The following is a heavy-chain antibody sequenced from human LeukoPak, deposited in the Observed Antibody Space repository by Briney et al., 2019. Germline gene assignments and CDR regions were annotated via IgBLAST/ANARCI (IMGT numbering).Heavy chain of an antibody. V-gene: IGHV4-38-2*01. D-gene: IGHD6-19*01. CDR3: ARAASIAVAAHFDY. Sequence: SETLSLTCAVSGYSISSGYYWSWIRQPPGKGLEWIGSIYHSGSTYYNPSLKSRVTISVDTSKNQFSLKLSSVTAADTAVYYCARAASIAVAAHFDYWGQGTLVTVSS. CDR2: IYHSGST. CDR1: GYSISSGYY. J-gene: IGHJ4*02.